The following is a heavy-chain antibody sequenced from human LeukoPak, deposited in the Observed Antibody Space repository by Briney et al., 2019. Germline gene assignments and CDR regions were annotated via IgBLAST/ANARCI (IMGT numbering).Heavy chain of an antibody. J-gene: IGHJ4*02. V-gene: IGHV4-59*01. D-gene: IGHD4-17*01. CDR3: ARTPATTWTNHFDY. CDR1: GGSISTYY. Sequence: PSETLSLTCTVSGGSISTYYWNWIRQSPGKGLEWIGYMYYSGSANYNPSLKSRVTISVDTSKNESSLKLSSVTAADTAVYYCARTPATTWTNHFDYWGQGTLVTVSS. CDR2: MYYSGSA.